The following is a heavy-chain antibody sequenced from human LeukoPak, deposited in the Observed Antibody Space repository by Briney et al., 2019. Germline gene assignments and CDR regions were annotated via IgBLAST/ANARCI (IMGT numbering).Heavy chain of an antibody. J-gene: IGHJ5*02. CDR2: ISYDGSNK. D-gene: IGHD3-9*01. CDR3: AKDTNYDILTGYGENWFDP. Sequence: PGGSLRLSCAASGFTFSSYAMHWVRQAPGKGLEWVAVISYDGSNKYYADSVKGRFTISRDNSKNTLYLQMNSLRAEDTAVYYCAKDTNYDILTGYGENWFDPWGQGTLVTVSS. V-gene: IGHV3-30-3*01. CDR1: GFTFSSYA.